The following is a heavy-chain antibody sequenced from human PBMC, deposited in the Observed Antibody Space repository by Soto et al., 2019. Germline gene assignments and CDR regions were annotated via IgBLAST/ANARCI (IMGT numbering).Heavy chain of an antibody. J-gene: IGHJ4*02. CDR1: GGSISSYY. CDR2: IYYSGST. V-gene: IGHV4-59*01. D-gene: IGHD3-3*01. Sequence: SETLSLTCTVSGGSISSYYWSWIRQPPGKGLEWIGYIYYSGSTNYNPSLKSRVTISVDTSKNQFSLKLSSVTAADTAVYYCARGPYYDFWRGYYDWGQGTLVTVSS. CDR3: ARGPYYDFWRGYYD.